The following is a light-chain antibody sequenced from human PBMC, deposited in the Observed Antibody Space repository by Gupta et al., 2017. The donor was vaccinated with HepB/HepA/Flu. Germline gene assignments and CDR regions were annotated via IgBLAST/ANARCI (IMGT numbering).Light chain of an antibody. V-gene: IGKV4-1*01. CDR1: QSLLYSSNNKNR. CDR3: QHYDSTPIT. CDR2: WAS. Sequence: DIVMTQSPDSLDVSLGERATINCKSSQSLLYSSNNKNRLAWYQQKAGPPPKLLLYWASTRVSGVPDRFSGSGSGTDFTLTISSLQAEDVAVYYCQHYDSTPITFGQGTRLEIK. J-gene: IGKJ5*01.